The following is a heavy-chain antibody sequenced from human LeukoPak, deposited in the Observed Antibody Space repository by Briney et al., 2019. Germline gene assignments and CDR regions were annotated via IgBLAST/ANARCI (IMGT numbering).Heavy chain of an antibody. J-gene: IGHJ4*02. V-gene: IGHV5-51*01. D-gene: IGHD3-22*01. Sequence: GESLKISCKGSGYSFTSYWIGWVRQMPGKGLEWMGIIYPGDSDTRYSPSFQGQVTISADKSISTAYLQWSSLQASDTAMYYCARIHNYYDSSGYHYFDYWGQGTLVTVSS. CDR2: IYPGDSDT. CDR1: GYSFTSYW. CDR3: ARIHNYYDSSGYHYFDY.